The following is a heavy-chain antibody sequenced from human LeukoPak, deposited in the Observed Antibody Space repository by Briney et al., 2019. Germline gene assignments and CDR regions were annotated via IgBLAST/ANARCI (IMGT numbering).Heavy chain of an antibody. D-gene: IGHD3-16*02. J-gene: IGHJ4*02. CDR3: ARAGGITFGGVIVIKYFDY. Sequence: RASVKVSCKASGGTFSSYAINWVRQATGQGLEWMGWMNPNSGNTGYAQKFQGRVTITRNTSISTAYMELSSLRSEDTAVYYCARAGGITFGGVIVIKYFDYWGQGTLVTVSS. V-gene: IGHV1-8*03. CDR1: GGTFSSYA. CDR2: MNPNSGNT.